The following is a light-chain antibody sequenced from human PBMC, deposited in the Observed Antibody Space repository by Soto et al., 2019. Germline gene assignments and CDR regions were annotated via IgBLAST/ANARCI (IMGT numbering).Light chain of an antibody. V-gene: IGLV1-40*01. J-gene: IGLJ2*01. CDR2: GDI. Sequence: QSVLTQPPSVSGAPGQRLTISCTGSSSNIGAGYDVHWYQQFPGTAPKLLIFGDINRPSGVPDRFSASKSGTSASLAITGLQAEDEADYYCQSYDCVMRASVFGGGTKVTVL. CDR3: QSYDCVMRASV. CDR1: SSNIGAGYD.